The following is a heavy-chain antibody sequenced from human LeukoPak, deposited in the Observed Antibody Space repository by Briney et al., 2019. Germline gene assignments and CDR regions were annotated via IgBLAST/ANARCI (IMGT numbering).Heavy chain of an antibody. Sequence: PSETLSLTCTVSGRSISSSSYYWGWIRQPPGKGLEWIGSIYYSGSTYYNSSLKTRLTISVDPSKNQQSLKLRSVTAAVTSVDNSARWYSGNYGLNAFDIWGQGTMVTVSS. CDR1: GRSISSSSYY. CDR2: IYYSGST. CDR3: ARWYSGNYGLNAFDI. V-gene: IGHV4-39*01. J-gene: IGHJ3*02. D-gene: IGHD1-26*01.